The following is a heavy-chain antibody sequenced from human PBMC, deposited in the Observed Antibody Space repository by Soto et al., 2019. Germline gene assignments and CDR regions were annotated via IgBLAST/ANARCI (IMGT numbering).Heavy chain of an antibody. V-gene: IGHV3-30-3*01. Sequence: GGSLRLSCVVSGFIFSSYAMHWVRQAPGRGLEWVAVISDDGSSRYYTDSVKGLFTISRDKSKNMLYLEMDSPRLEDTAVFHCARDLGSMPHLGMGDWGQGTMVTVSS. CDR2: ISDDGSSR. CDR1: GFIFSSYA. J-gene: IGHJ4*02. D-gene: IGHD3-10*01. CDR3: ARDLGSMPHLGMGD.